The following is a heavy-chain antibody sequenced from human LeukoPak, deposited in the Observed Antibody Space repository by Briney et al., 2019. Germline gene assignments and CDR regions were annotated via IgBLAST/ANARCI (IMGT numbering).Heavy chain of an antibody. V-gene: IGHV3-48*02. J-gene: IGHJ3*02. CDR2: ISSSSSTI. D-gene: IGHD3-22*01. CDR1: GFTFSSYS. Sequence: PSGGSLRLSCAASGFTFSSYSMNWVRQAPGKGLEWVSYISSSSSTIYHADSVKGRFTISRDDAKNSLYLQMNSLRDEDTAVYYCAREPSKGYYYDSSGQPLNDAFDIWGQGTMVTVSS. CDR3: AREPSKGYYYDSSGQPLNDAFDI.